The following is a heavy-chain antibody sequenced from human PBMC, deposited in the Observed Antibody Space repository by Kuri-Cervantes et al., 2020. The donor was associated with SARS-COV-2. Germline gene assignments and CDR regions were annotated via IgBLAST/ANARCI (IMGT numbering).Heavy chain of an antibody. CDR2: INPNSGGT. D-gene: IGHD3-22*01. CDR1: GYTFTGYY. Sequence: GGSLRLSCKASGYTFTGYYMHWVRQAPGQGLEWMGWINPNSGGTNYAQKFQGWVTMTRDTSISTVYMELSRLRSDDTAVYYCARGPGLSDSRGYYYFYWGQGTLVTVPS. J-gene: IGHJ4*02. V-gene: IGHV1-2*04. CDR3: ARGPGLSDSRGYYYFY.